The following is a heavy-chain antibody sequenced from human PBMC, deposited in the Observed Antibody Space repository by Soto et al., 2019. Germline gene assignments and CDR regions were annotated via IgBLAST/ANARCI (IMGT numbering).Heavy chain of an antibody. V-gene: IGHV1-46*03. CDR2: IRPSTGTT. J-gene: IGHJ4*02. CDR3: TRELPAAYYFDY. CDR1: GYTFTSYF. Sequence: GASVKVSCKASGYTFTSYFIHWMRQAPGQGPEWVGIIRPSTGTTTYAQKFQGRVTLIRDTSTSTVYMELSSLRSEDTAVYYCTRELPAAYYFDYWGQGTLVTVSS. D-gene: IGHD1-26*01.